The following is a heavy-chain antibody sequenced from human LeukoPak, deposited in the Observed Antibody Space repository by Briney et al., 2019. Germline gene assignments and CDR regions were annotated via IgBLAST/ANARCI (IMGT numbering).Heavy chain of an antibody. CDR1: GGSIINSNFY. D-gene: IGHD3-16*01. CDR3: ARQGVWGVLPGAINY. CDR2: IYYNGNT. J-gene: IGHJ4*02. Sequence: SETLSLTCSVSGGSIINSNFYWAWIRQPPGKGLEWIGNIYYNGNTYYNPSLKSRATTSVDTSKNQFSLNLNSVTAADTAVYYCARQGVWGVLPGAINYWDQGTLVIVSS. V-gene: IGHV4-39*01.